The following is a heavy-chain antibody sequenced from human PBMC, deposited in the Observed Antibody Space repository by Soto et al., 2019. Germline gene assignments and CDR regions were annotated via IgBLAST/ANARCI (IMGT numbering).Heavy chain of an antibody. J-gene: IGHJ4*02. CDR2: INHSGST. V-gene: IGHV4-34*01. CDR1: GGSFSGYY. Sequence: SETLSLTCAVYGGSFSGYYWIWIRQPPGKGLEWIGEINHSGSTNYNPSLKSRVTISVDTSKNQFSLKLSSVTAADTAVYYCARRRVQLERRTVATHYYFDYWGQGTLVTVSS. CDR3: ARRRVQLERRTVATHYYFDY. D-gene: IGHD1-1*01.